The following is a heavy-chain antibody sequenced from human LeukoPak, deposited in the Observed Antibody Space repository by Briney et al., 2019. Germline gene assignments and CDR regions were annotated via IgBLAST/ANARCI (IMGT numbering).Heavy chain of an antibody. CDR1: GGTFSSYA. J-gene: IGHJ5*02. Sequence: ASVKVSCKASGGTFSSYAISWVRQAPGQGLEWMGGIIPIFGTANYAQKFQGRVTITTDESTSTAYTELSSLRSEDTAVYYCARDRSSGWYTLKAWGQGTLVTVSS. CDR2: IIPIFGTA. V-gene: IGHV1-69*05. CDR3: ARDRSSGWYTLKA. D-gene: IGHD6-19*01.